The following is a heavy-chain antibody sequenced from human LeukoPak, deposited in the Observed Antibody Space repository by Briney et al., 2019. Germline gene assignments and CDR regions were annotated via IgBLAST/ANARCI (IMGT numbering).Heavy chain of an antibody. CDR3: ARGATGIAAAGSPNWFDP. CDR1: GYTFTGYY. Sequence: ASVKVSCKASGYTFTGYYMHWVRQAPGQGLEWMGWINPNSGGTNYAQKFQGWVTMTRDTSISTAYMELSRLRSDDTAVYYCARGATGIAAAGSPNWFDPWGQGTLVTVSP. V-gene: IGHV1-2*04. CDR2: INPNSGGT. D-gene: IGHD6-13*01. J-gene: IGHJ5*02.